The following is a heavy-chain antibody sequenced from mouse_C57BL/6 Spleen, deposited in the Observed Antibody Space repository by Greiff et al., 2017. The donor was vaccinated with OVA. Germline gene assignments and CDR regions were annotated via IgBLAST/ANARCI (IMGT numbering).Heavy chain of an antibody. CDR1: GFSLTSYG. CDR3: ARGDSYAMDY. CDR2: IWSGGST. Sequence: VKLVESGPGLVQPSQSLSITCTVSGFSLTSYGVHWVRQSPGKGLEWLGVIWSGGSTDYNAAFISRLSISKDNSKSQVFFKMNSLQADDTAIYYCARGDSYAMDYWGQGTSVTVSS. V-gene: IGHV2-2*01. J-gene: IGHJ4*01.